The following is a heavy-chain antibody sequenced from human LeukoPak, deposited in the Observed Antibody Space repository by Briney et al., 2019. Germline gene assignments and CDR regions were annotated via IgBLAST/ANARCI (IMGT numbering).Heavy chain of an antibody. V-gene: IGHV1-8*01. Sequence: GASVKVSCKASGYTFTSYDINSVRQATGQGLEWMGWMNPNSGNTGYAQKFQGRVTMTRNTSISTAYMELSSLRSEDTAVYYCASEVQLERRGFDYWGQGTLVTVSS. D-gene: IGHD1-1*01. J-gene: IGHJ4*02. CDR2: MNPNSGNT. CDR3: ASEVQLERRGFDY. CDR1: GYTFTSYD.